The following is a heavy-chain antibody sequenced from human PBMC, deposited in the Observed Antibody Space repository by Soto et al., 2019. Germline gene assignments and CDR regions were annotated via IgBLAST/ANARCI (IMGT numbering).Heavy chain of an antibody. Sequence: TSETLSLTCAVYGGSFSGYYWSWIRQPPGKGLEWIGEINHSGSTNYNPSLKSRVTISVDTSKNQFSLKLSSVTAADTAVYYCARRYDFWSGYYKGYFDYWGQGTLVTVSS. J-gene: IGHJ4*02. CDR3: ARRYDFWSGYYKGYFDY. D-gene: IGHD3-3*01. V-gene: IGHV4-34*01. CDR1: GGSFSGYY. CDR2: INHSGST.